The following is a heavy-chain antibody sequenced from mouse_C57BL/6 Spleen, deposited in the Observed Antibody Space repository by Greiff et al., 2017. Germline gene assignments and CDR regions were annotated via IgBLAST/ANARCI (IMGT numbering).Heavy chain of an antibody. CDR3: ARFLAYYSNYDAMDD. J-gene: IGHJ4*01. CDR2: IDPSDSYT. D-gene: IGHD2-5*01. V-gene: IGHV1-69*01. Sequence: QVQLQQPGAELVMPGASVKLSCKASGYTFTSYWMHWVKQRPGQGLEWIGEIDPSDSYTNYNQKFKGKSTLTVDKSSSTAYMQLSSLTSEDSAVYYCARFLAYYSNYDAMDDWGQGTSVTVSS. CDR1: GYTFTSYW.